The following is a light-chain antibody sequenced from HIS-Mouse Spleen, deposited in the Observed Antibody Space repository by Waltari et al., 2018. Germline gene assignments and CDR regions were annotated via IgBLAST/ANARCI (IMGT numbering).Light chain of an antibody. J-gene: IGKJ2*01. Sequence: AIRMTQSPSSLSASTGDRVNITSRASQGISSYLAWYQQKPGKAPKLLIYAASTLQSGVPSRFSGSGSGTDLTLTFSCLQSEDFATYYCQQYYSYPPYTFGQGTKLEIK. CDR3: QQYYSYPPYT. CDR2: AAS. CDR1: QGISSY. V-gene: IGKV1-8*01.